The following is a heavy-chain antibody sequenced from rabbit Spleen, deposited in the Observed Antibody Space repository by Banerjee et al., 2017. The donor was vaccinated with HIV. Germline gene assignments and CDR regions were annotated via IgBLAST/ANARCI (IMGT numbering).Heavy chain of an antibody. Sequence: QEQLVESGGGLVKPEGSLKLSCTASGFSFSNKAVMCWVRQAPGKGLEWIGCIYTGNGHTHYASWAKGRFTIAITSSTTVTLQMTGLTAADTATYFCARDAAGREDFNLWGPGTLVTVS. V-gene: IGHV1S45*01. J-gene: IGHJ4*01. CDR1: GFSFSNKAV. CDR2: IYTGNGHT. D-gene: IGHD4-2*01. CDR3: ARDAAGREDFNL.